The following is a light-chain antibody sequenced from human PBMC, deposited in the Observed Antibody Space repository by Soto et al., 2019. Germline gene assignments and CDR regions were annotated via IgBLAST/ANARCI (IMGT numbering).Light chain of an antibody. CDR1: QSVNSN. CDR2: GAS. Sequence: EMVLTQSPATLSVSPGERATLSCRANQSVNSNLAWYQQKPGQAPRLLIYGASTRATGIPARFSGRGSGTEFTLTISSLQSADFAVYHCQQYNNWPLLTFGQGTKVEIK. J-gene: IGKJ1*01. V-gene: IGKV3-15*01. CDR3: QQYNNWPLLT.